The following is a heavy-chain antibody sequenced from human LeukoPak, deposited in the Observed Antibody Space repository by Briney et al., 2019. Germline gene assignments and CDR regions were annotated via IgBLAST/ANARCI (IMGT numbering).Heavy chain of an antibody. CDR3: AKGKYDSSDYSGGWYYFDY. CDR2: INHSGSA. J-gene: IGHJ4*02. Sequence: PSETLSLTCAVFGGSFSGYHWTWIRQSPGKGLEWIGQINHSGSANYNRSLKSRVTITIASSKNEFSLELSSVTAADSAMYYCAKGKYDSSDYSGGWYYFDYWGQGRLVTVSS. D-gene: IGHD3-22*01. V-gene: IGHV4-34*01. CDR1: GGSFSGYH.